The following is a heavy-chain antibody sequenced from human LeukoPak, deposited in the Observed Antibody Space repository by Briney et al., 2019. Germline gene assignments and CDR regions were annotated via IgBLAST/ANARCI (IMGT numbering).Heavy chain of an antibody. D-gene: IGHD3-3*01. CDR2: ISAYNGNT. CDR1: GYTFTSYG. V-gene: IGHV1-18*01. CDR3: ARDIRPYYDFWSGYHQGY. Sequence: GASVTVSCKASGYTFTSYGISWVRQAPGQGLEWMGWISAYNGNTNYAQKLQGRVTMTTDTSTSTAYMELRSLRSDDTAVYYCARDIRPYYDFWSGYHQGYWGQGTLVTVSS. J-gene: IGHJ4*02.